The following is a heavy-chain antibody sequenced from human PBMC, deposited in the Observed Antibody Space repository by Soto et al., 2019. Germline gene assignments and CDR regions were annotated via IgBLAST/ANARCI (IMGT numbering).Heavy chain of an antibody. Sequence: SETLSLTCTVSGGSISSYYWSWIRQPPGKGLEWIGYIYYSGSTNYNPSLKSRVTISVDTSKNQFSLKLSSVTAADTAVYYCARPLGSGSYLGAFDIWGQGTMVTVSS. V-gene: IGHV4-59*08. D-gene: IGHD1-26*01. CDR3: ARPLGSGSYLGAFDI. J-gene: IGHJ3*02. CDR2: IYYSGST. CDR1: GGSISSYY.